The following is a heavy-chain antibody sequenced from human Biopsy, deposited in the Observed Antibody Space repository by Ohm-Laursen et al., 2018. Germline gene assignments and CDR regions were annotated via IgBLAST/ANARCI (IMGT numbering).Heavy chain of an antibody. Sequence: GTLSLTCSVSGASVSSDYWSWIRQPAGKGLEWIGHISHTGYTSYKSSLKSRVTISLDTSRKHFSLRLTSLAAADTAVYYCARGSNEYGGLYFPHWGQGTLVTVSS. CDR3: ARGSNEYGGLYFPH. J-gene: IGHJ1*01. V-gene: IGHV4-4*07. D-gene: IGHD4-23*01. CDR2: ISHTGYT. CDR1: GASVSSDY.